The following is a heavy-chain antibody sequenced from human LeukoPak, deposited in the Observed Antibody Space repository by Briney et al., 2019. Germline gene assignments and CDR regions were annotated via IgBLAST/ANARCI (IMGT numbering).Heavy chain of an antibody. Sequence: PGGSLRLSCAASGFTFSSYGMHWVRQAPGKGLEWVAFIRYDGSNKYYADSVKGRFTISRDNSKNTLYLQMNSLRAEDTAVYYCATVKTAIDYWGQGTLVTVSS. V-gene: IGHV3-30*02. CDR2: IRYDGSNK. CDR1: GFTFSSYG. D-gene: IGHD2-21*02. CDR3: ATVKTAIDY. J-gene: IGHJ4*02.